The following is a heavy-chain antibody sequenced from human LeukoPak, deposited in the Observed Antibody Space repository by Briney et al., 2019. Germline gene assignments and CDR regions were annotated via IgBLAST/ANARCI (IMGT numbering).Heavy chain of an antibody. V-gene: IGHV1-2*02. CDR2: INPNSGGT. CDR1: GYTFTGYY. Sequence: ASVKVSCKASGYTFTGYYMHWVRQAPGQGLEWMGWINPNSGGTNYAQKFQGRVTMTRDTSISTAYMELSRLRSDDTAVYYCASVTGYCSSTSCYSVGDYWGQGTLVTVSS. J-gene: IGHJ4*02. D-gene: IGHD2-2*01. CDR3: ASVTGYCSSTSCYSVGDY.